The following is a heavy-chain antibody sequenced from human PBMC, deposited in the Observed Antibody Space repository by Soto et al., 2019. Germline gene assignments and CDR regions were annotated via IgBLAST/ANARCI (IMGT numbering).Heavy chain of an antibody. CDR3: GFPGATRHLDY. V-gene: IGHV1-24*01. D-gene: IGHD2-21*01. J-gene: IGHJ4*02. CDR1: GYSFTDMS. Sequence: ASVKVSCKASGYSFTDMSMHWVRQTPEQGLEWMGRIDGENGQTMYAQKFQGRVTMTEDTSADTAYMELNSLRSDDTAVYYCGFPGATRHLDYWGQGSRVTVSS. CDR2: IDGENGQT.